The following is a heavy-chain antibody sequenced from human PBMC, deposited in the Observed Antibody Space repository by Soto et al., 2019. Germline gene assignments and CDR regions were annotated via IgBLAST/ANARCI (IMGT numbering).Heavy chain of an antibody. D-gene: IGHD1-7*01. Sequence: EVQLLESGGDLVQPGGSLRLSCAASGFTFGSYAMSWVRQAPGKGLEWVSAITGSGRSTYYADSVEGRFTISRDNSKNTVYLQMDSLRAEDTAVYYCAKTIGPEHLTGTTRVNRFDPWGQGTLVTVSS. V-gene: IGHV3-23*01. CDR1: GFTFGSYA. CDR2: ITGSGRST. CDR3: AKTIGPEHLTGTTRVNRFDP. J-gene: IGHJ5*01.